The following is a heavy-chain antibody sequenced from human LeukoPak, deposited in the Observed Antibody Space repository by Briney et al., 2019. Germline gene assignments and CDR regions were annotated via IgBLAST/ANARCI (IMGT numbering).Heavy chain of an antibody. CDR1: GGSISSSSYY. V-gene: IGHV4-39*01. CDR3: ARMRRFLEPDY. J-gene: IGHJ4*02. D-gene: IGHD3-3*01. CDR2: IYYSGST. Sequence: SETLSLTCTVSGGSISSSSYYWGWIRQPPGKGLEWIGSIYYSGSTYYNPSLKSRVTISVDTSKNQFSLKLSSVTAADTAVYYSARMRRFLEPDYWGPGTLVTVSS.